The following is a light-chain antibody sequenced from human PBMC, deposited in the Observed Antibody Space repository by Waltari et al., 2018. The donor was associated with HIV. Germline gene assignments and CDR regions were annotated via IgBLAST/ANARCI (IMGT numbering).Light chain of an antibody. V-gene: IGKV1-33*01. CDR1: QDISNY. CDR2: DAS. J-gene: IGKJ3*01. Sequence: DIQMTQSPSSLSASVGDRVTITCQASQDISNYLNWYQQKPGKAPKLLIYDASNLETGVPSRFSGSGSGTDFTFTISSLQPEDIATYYCLQDDSYPLTFGPGTKVDV. CDR3: LQDDSYPLT.